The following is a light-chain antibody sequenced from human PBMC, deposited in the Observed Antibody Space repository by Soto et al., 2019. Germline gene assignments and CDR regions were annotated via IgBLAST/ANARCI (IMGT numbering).Light chain of an antibody. CDR3: SSYAGSSTYVV. V-gene: IGLV2-23*01. J-gene: IGLJ2*01. Sequence: QSALTQPASVSGSLGQSITISCTGTSSDVGSYNLVSWYQQHPGKAPKLMIYEDTKRPSGISNRFSGSKSGNTASLTISGLQAEDEADYYCSSYAGSSTYVVFGGGTKVTVL. CDR2: EDT. CDR1: SSDVGSYNL.